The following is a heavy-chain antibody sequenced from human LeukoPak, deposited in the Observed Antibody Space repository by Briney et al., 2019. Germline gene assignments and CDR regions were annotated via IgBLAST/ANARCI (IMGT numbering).Heavy chain of an antibody. CDR2: ISGSGGST. V-gene: IGHV3-23*01. CDR1: GFTFSSYA. D-gene: IGHD3-3*02. Sequence: AGGSLRLSCAASGFTFSSYAMSWVRQAPGKGLEWVSAISGSGGSTYYADSVKGRFTISRDNSKNTLYLQMNSLRAEDTAVYYCAKAVRVIFYGMDVWGQGTTVTVSS. J-gene: IGHJ6*02. CDR3: AKAVRVIFYGMDV.